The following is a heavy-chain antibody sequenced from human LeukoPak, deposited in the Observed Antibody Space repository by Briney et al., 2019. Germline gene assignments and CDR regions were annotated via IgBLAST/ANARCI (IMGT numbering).Heavy chain of an antibody. CDR1: GGSISSYY. Sequence: SETLSLTCTVSGGSISSYYWSWIRQPPGKGLEWIGYIYHSGSTYYNPSLKSRVTISVDRSKNQFSLKLSSVTAADTAVYYCARRAQDTYYYDSGGQNWSDPWGQGTLVTVSS. J-gene: IGHJ5*02. CDR2: IYHSGST. CDR3: ARRAQDTYYYDSGGQNWSDP. V-gene: IGHV4-59*12. D-gene: IGHD3-22*01.